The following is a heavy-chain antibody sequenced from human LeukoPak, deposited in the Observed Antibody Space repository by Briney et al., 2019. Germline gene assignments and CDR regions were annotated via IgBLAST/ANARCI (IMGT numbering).Heavy chain of an antibody. CDR1: GFTFSCYW. CDR3: ASTNWGSVEY. V-gene: IGHV3-7*02. D-gene: IGHD7-27*01. CDR2: INLDGSEK. Sequence: GGSLRLSCVVSGFTFSCYWMSWVRQAPGKGLEWVANINLDGSEKYYVDSVKGRFTISRDNAKNSLYLQMNSLRDEDTAVYYCASTNWGSVEYWGQGTLVTVSS. J-gene: IGHJ4*02.